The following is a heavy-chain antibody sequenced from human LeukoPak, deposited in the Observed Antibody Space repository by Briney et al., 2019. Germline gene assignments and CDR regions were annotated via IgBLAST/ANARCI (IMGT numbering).Heavy chain of an antibody. J-gene: IGHJ4*02. D-gene: IGHD3-10*01. CDR3: TRQGFGELLIGEYFDY. CDR1: GFTFSSYA. V-gene: IGHV3-23*01. Sequence: GGSLRLSCAASGFTFSSYAMSWVRQAPGKGLAWVSAISGSGGSTYYADSVKGRFTISRDNSKNTLYLQMNSLRAEDTAVYYCTRQGFGELLIGEYFDYWGQGTLVTVSS. CDR2: ISGSGGST.